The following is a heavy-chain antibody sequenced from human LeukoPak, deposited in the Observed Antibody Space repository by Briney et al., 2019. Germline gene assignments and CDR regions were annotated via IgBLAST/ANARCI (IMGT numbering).Heavy chain of an antibody. J-gene: IGHJ4*02. CDR3: ARGRTYYYDSSGYSYDY. D-gene: IGHD3-22*01. CDR2: ISAYNGNT. CDR1: GYTFTSYG. Sequence: ASVKVSCKASGYTFTSYGISWVRQAPGQGLEWMGWISAYNGNTDYAQKLQGRVTMTRDTSISTAYMELRSLTSEDTAVYYCARGRTYYYDSSGYSYDYWGQGTLVTVSS. V-gene: IGHV1-18*01.